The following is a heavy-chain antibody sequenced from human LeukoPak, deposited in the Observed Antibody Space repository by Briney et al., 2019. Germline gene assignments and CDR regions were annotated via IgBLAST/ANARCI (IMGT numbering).Heavy chain of an antibody. CDR3: ARVTYYDFWSGYPPPWFDP. J-gene: IGHJ5*02. CDR2: INHSGST. V-gene: IGHV4-34*01. D-gene: IGHD3-3*01. Sequence: SSETLSLTCAVYGGSFSGYYWSWIRHPPGNGLEWIGEINHSGSTNYNTSLKSRVTISVDTSKTQFTLKLSSVTAADTAVYYCARVTYYDFWSGYPPPWFDPWGQGTLVTVSS. CDR1: GGSFSGYY.